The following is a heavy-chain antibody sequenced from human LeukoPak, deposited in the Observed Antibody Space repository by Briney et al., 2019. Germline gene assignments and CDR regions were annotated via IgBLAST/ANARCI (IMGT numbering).Heavy chain of an antibody. Sequence: QPGRSLRLSCVASGFTFSSYAMHWVRQAPGKGLEWVAGIWYDGSNKYYAESVKGRFTISRDNSKNTVYLQMNSLRAEDTAVYYCARDQRDIVAAIGGPGYWGQGTLVTVSS. D-gene: IGHD5-12*01. V-gene: IGHV3-33*01. CDR3: ARDQRDIVAAIGGPGY. CDR1: GFTFSSYA. J-gene: IGHJ4*02. CDR2: IWYDGSNK.